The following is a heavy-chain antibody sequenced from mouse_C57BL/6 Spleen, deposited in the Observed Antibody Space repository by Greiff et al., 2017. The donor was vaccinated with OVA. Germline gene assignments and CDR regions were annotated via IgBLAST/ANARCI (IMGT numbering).Heavy chain of an antibody. CDR1: VYTFTIYW. D-gene: IGHD1-1*01. J-gene: IGHJ4*01. CDR3: TRPLYGSSYDPFYAMDY. CDR2: IYPGNIDT. Sequence: TFLSIPVSSVKMSFNTSVYTFTIYWMHLVKQSPGQGLEWIGAIYPGNIDTSYNQKFKGKAKLTAVTSASTAYMELSSLTNEDSAVYYCTRPLYGSSYDPFYAMDYWGQGTSVTVSS. V-gene: IGHV1-5*01.